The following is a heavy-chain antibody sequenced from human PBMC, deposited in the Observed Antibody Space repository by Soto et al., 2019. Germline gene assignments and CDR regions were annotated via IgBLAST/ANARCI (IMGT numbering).Heavy chain of an antibody. CDR3: ARDRRQRSVRGYYYFYGLGV. Sequence: EVQLVESGGGFVQPGGSLRLSCAASGFTFSSYWMSWVRQSPGKGLEWVANLNQDGSEKSYVDSVKGRFTISRDNAKNSLYLQMNSLRAEDTAVYYCARDRRQRSVRGYYYFYGLGVWGQGTTVTVSS. CDR1: GFTFSSYW. V-gene: IGHV3-7*05. CDR2: LNQDGSEK. J-gene: IGHJ6*02. D-gene: IGHD6-19*01.